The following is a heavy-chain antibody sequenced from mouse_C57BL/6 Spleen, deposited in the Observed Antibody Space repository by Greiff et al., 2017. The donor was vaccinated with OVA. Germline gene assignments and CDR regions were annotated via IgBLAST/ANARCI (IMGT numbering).Heavy chain of an antibody. D-gene: IGHD1-1*01. CDR1: GFTFTDYY. V-gene: IGHV7-3*01. CDR2: IRNKANGYTT. CDR3: ARYASITTVDWYFDG. Sequence: EVKLMESGGGLVQPGGSLSLSCAASGFTFTDYYMSWVRQPPGKALEWLGFIRNKANGYTTEYSASVKGRFTISRDNSQSILYLQMNALRAEDSATYYFARYASITTVDWYFDGWGTGTTVTVSS. J-gene: IGHJ1*03.